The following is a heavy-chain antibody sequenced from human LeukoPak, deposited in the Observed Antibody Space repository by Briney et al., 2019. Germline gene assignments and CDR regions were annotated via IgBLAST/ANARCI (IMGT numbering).Heavy chain of an antibody. D-gene: IGHD1-26*01. V-gene: IGHV4-59*01. Sequence: SETLSLTCTVYGGSISSYYWSWIRQPPGKGLEWIGYIYYSGNTTYNPALKSRVTISVTKSKNQFSLKLSAVTAADTAVNYCAGSPYLGALGYYFDYWGQGTLVIVSA. CDR2: IYYSGNT. CDR1: GGSISSYY. J-gene: IGHJ4*02. CDR3: AGSPYLGALGYYFDY.